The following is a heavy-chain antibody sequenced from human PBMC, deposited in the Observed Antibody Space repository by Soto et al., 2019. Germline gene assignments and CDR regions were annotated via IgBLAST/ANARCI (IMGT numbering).Heavy chain of an antibody. V-gene: IGHV5-10-1*01. CDR3: ARQGGQQLVSPFDY. D-gene: IGHD6-13*01. CDR1: GYSFAGYW. J-gene: IGHJ4*02. CDR2: IDPSDSQT. Sequence: PGESLKISCKGSGYSFAGYWITWVRQKPGKGLEWMGRIDPSDSQTYYSPSFRGHVTISVTKSITTVFLQWSSLKASDTAMYYCARQGGQQLVSPFDYWGQGTLVTVSS.